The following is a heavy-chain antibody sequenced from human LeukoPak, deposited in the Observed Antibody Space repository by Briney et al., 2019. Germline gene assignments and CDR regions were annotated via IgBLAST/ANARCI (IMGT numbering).Heavy chain of an antibody. J-gene: IGHJ4*02. D-gene: IGHD6-19*01. CDR1: GYTFTGYY. V-gene: IGHV1-2*02. CDR3: ARATVAGHFDY. CDR2: INPNSGGT. Sequence: ASVKVSCKASGYTFTGYYMHWVRQAPGQGLEWMGWINPNSGGTNYAQKFQGRVTMTRDTSISTAYMELSSLRSEDTAVYYCARATVAGHFDYWGQGTLVTVSS.